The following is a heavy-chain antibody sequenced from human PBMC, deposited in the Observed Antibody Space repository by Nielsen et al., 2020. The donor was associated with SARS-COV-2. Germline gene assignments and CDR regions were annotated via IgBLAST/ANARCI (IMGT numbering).Heavy chain of an antibody. J-gene: IGHJ4*02. D-gene: IGHD3-22*01. CDR1: GFTFSSYG. Sequence: GESLKISCAASGFTFSSYGMHWVRQAPGKGLEWVAVIWYDGSNKYYADSVKGRFTISRDNSKNTLYLQMNSLRAEDTAVYYCARDGKYYYDSSGYFVEAYYFDYWGQGTLVTVSS. CDR3: ARDGKYYYDSSGYFVEAYYFDY. V-gene: IGHV3-33*01. CDR2: IWYDGSNK.